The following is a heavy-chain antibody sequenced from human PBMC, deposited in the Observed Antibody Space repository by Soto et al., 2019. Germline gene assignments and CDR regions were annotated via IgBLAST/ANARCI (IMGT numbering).Heavy chain of an antibody. Sequence: ASLKVSCTASGYTFTSYGISWVRRAPGQGLEWMGWISAYNGNTNYAQKLQGSVTMTTDTSTSTAYMELRSLRSDDTAVYYCARNRYSGSSLVFDYWGQGTLVTVSA. J-gene: IGHJ4*02. V-gene: IGHV1-18*04. CDR1: GYTFTSYG. CDR2: ISAYNGNT. CDR3: ARNRYSGSSLVFDY. D-gene: IGHD1-26*01.